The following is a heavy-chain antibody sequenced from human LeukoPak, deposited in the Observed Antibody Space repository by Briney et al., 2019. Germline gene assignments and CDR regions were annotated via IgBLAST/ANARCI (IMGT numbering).Heavy chain of an antibody. CDR1: VGSISSYY. Sequence: SETLSLTCTVSVGSISSYYWSWIRQPPGTGLEWIGYIYYSGSTNYNPSLKSRVTISVDTSKNQFSLKVSSVTAADTAVYYCAINYYGTGSLDYWGQGNLVTVSS. J-gene: IGHJ4*02. CDR2: IYYSGST. D-gene: IGHD3-10*01. CDR3: AINYYGTGSLDY. V-gene: IGHV4-59*08.